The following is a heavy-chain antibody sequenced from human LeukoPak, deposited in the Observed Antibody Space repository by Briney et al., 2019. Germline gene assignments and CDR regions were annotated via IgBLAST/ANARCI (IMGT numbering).Heavy chain of an antibody. CDR3: ARDSRRIVVVPAAIPY. V-gene: IGHV1-2*02. Sequence: ASVKVSCKASGYTFTGYYMHWVRQAPGQGLEWMGWIDPNSGGTSYAQKFQGRVTMTRDTSISTAYMELSRLRSDDTAVYYCARDSRRIVVVPAAIPYWGQGTLVTVSS. D-gene: IGHD2-2*02. CDR2: IDPNSGGT. J-gene: IGHJ4*02. CDR1: GYTFTGYY.